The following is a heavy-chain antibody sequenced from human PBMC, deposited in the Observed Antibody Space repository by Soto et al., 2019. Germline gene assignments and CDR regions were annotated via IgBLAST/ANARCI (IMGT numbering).Heavy chain of an antibody. J-gene: IGHJ4*02. CDR3: ARGRRNPRYFDY. V-gene: IGHV4-4*02. CDR2: IYHSGST. Sequence: ASETLSLTCAVSGGSISSSNWWSWVRQPPGKGLEWIGEIYHSGSTNYNPSLKSRVTISVDTSKNQFSLKLSSVTAADTAVYYCARGRRNPRYFDYWGQGTLVTVSS. CDR1: GGSISSSNW.